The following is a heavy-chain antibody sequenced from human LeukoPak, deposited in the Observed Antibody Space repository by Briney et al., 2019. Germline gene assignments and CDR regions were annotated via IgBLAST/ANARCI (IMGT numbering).Heavy chain of an antibody. CDR2: INPNNGAT. CDR1: GYTFTGYY. CDR3: TRETGSYHGNDY. Sequence: ASVKVSCTASGYTFTGYYMHWVRQPPGQGLEWMGRINPNNGATNYAQKLQGRVTITGDTSISTAYMELSTLRSDDTAVYYCTRETGSYHGNDYWGQGTLVTVSS. D-gene: IGHD1-26*01. J-gene: IGHJ4*02. V-gene: IGHV1-2*06.